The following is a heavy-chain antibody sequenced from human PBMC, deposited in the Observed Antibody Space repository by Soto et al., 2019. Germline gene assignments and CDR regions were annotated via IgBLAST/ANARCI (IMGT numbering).Heavy chain of an antibody. CDR3: ARLGYCTNGVCEGIDY. J-gene: IGHJ4*02. CDR2: ISTYSGNT. D-gene: IGHD2-8*01. V-gene: IGHV1-18*01. Sequence: PGQGLEWMGWISTYSGNTNYAQKLQGRVTMTTDTSTSTAYMELNSLRAEDTAVYYCARLGYCTNGVCEGIDYWGQGTLVTLSS.